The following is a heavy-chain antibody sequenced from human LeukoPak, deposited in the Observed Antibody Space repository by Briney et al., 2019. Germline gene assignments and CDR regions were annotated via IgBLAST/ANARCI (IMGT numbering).Heavy chain of an antibody. V-gene: IGHV3-53*01. CDR2: IYNTGAT. D-gene: IGHD1-26*01. CDR3: ARIEWERLGRAFDI. Sequence: GGSLRLSCAASGFTFSSNYMTWVRQAPGKGLEWVSSIYNTGATHYAESVKGRFTISRDNSKNTLFLQMNSLRAEDMAVYYCARIEWERLGRAFDIWGQGTMVTVSS. CDR1: GFTFSSNY. J-gene: IGHJ3*02.